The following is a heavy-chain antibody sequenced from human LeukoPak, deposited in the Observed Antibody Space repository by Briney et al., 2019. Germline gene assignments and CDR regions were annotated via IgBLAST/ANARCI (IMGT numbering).Heavy chain of an antibody. CDR2: IRGSGGST. J-gene: IGHJ5*02. CDR1: GFTFGNYA. Sequence: GGSLRLSCAASGFTFGNYAMSWVRQAPGKGLEWVSAIRGSGGSTYYADSVKGRFTISRDNSKNTLYLQMNSLRAEDTAVYYCAKDPPSYYGDYGGWFDPWGQGTLVTVSS. CDR3: AKDPPSYYGDYGGWFDP. D-gene: IGHD4-17*01. V-gene: IGHV3-23*01.